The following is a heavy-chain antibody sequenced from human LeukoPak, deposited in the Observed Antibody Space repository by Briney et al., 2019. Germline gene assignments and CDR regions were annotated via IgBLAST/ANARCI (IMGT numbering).Heavy chain of an antibody. Sequence: SETLSLTCTVSGGSVRSGSYYWSWIRQPPGKRLEWIGYISYSGNPYYNPALRSRLTISLVPSENHFSLSLSSVTAADTAIYYCARAPYYGSNSRGAFDIWGQGTMVAVSS. CDR1: GGSVRSGSYY. J-gene: IGHJ3*02. D-gene: IGHD4-23*01. CDR3: ARAPYYGSNSRGAFDI. CDR2: ISYSGNP. V-gene: IGHV4-61*03.